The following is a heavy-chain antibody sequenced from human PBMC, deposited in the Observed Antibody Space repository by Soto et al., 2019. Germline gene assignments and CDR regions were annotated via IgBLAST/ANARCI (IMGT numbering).Heavy chain of an antibody. J-gene: IGHJ4*02. D-gene: IGHD3-22*01. CDR3: ALRSMAVVPEY. CDR2: LYYGRSA. Sequence: QVQLQESGPGLVKPSETLSLTCAVSGDSISSYYCMWIRQPPGKGLESIGYLYYGRSANYKPSLKSRDTLSVDTSTNQCPLTLSSMTAADTAVYYCALRSMAVVPEYWGQGTLVTVSS. CDR1: GDSISSYY. V-gene: IGHV4-59*01.